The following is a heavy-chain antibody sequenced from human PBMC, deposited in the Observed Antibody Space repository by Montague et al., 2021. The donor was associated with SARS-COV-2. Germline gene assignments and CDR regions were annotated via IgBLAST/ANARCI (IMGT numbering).Heavy chain of an antibody. D-gene: IGHD2-21*02. V-gene: IGHV6-1*01. CDR1: GDSVSSNIAT. Sequence: CAISGDSVSSNIATWNWIRQSPSKGLEWLGRTYYRSKWYNDCAVSVKSRVIINPDTSNNRTSLQLNSVTPEDTAVYYCARAYCGDDCYFYWYFDLWGRGTRVTVSS. J-gene: IGHJ2*01. CDR2: TYYRSKWYN. CDR3: ARAYCGDDCYFYWYFDL.